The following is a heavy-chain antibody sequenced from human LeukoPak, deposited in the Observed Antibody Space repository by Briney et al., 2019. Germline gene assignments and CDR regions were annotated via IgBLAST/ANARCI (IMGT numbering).Heavy chain of an antibody. CDR3: ATDGLTGTTDGTLED. D-gene: IGHD1-20*01. Sequence: PGGSLRLSCAVSGFTLGSYWMHWVRQAPGQGLAWVSRVNTDGSSTTYAESVKGRFTISKDNAKNTLYLQMNSLRPEDTAMYYCATDGLTGTTDGTLEDWGQGTLVTVSS. CDR2: VNTDGSST. J-gene: IGHJ4*02. CDR1: GFTLGSYW. V-gene: IGHV3-74*01.